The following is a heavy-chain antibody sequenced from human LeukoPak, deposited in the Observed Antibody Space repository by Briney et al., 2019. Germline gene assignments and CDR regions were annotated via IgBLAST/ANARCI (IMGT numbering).Heavy chain of an antibody. D-gene: IGHD2-2*01. CDR3: AREMVPAATNGFDP. J-gene: IGHJ5*02. CDR1: GGSFSGYY. Sequence: SETLSLTCAVYGGSFSGYYWSWLRQPPGKGLEWIGEINHSGSTNYNPSLKSRVTISVDTSKNQFSLKLSSVTAADTAVYYCAREMVPAATNGFDPWGQGTLVTVSS. CDR2: INHSGST. V-gene: IGHV4-34*01.